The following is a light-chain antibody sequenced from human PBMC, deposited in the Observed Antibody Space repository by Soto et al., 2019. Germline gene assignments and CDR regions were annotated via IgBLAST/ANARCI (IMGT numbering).Light chain of an antibody. CDR2: DVS. Sequence: QSVLTQPRSVSGSPGQSVTISCTGTNSDVGDYNYVSWYQQHPGKAPKLIIYDVSKRPSGVPDRFSGSKSGNTASLTISGLQAEDEADYYCCSYAGSYTWLFGGGTQLTVL. CDR1: NSDVGDYNY. V-gene: IGLV2-11*01. CDR3: CSYAGSYTWL. J-gene: IGLJ2*01.